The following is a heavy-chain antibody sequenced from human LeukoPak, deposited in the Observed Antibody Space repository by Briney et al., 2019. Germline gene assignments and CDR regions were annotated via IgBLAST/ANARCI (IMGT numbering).Heavy chain of an antibody. CDR3: ARTTLYDANDIKSSDI. D-gene: IGHD2/OR15-2a*01. CDR1: GFTFSSFA. V-gene: IGHV3-72*01. CDR2: IRNRANLYTT. J-gene: IGHJ3*02. Sequence: PGGSLRLSCAASGFTFSSFAMSWVRQAPGKGLEWIGRIRNRANLYTTEYAAFVKGRFTISRDDPKKSLYLHMSDLKADDTALYYCARTTLYDANDIKSSDIWGQGTMVTVSS.